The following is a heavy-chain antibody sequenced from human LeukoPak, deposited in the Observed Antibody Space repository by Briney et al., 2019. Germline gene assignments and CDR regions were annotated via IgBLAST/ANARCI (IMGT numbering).Heavy chain of an antibody. CDR2: IKQDGSEK. CDR3: AKVARNYYDSSGYQGGYFDY. CDR1: GFTFSRYW. V-gene: IGHV3-7*03. J-gene: IGHJ4*02. Sequence: PGGSLRLSCAASGFTFSRYWMTWVRQAPGKGLEWVANIKQDGSEKYYVDSVKGRFTISRDNSKDTLYLQMNSLRAEDTAVYYCAKVARNYYDSSGYQGGYFDYWGQGTLVTVSS. D-gene: IGHD3-22*01.